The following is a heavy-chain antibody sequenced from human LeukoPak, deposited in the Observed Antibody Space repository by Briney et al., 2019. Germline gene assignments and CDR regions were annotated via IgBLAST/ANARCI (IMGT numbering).Heavy chain of an antibody. CDR3: AIAAAGYYYYGMDV. D-gene: IGHD6-13*01. J-gene: IGHJ6*04. CDR1: GYSFTSYW. CDR2: IDPSDSYT. Sequence: GESLRISCKGSGYSFTSYWISWVRQMPGKGLEWRGRIDPSDSYTNYSPSFQGHVTISADKSISTAYLQWSSLKASDTAMYYCAIAAAGYYYYGMDVWGKGTTVTVSS. V-gene: IGHV5-10-1*01.